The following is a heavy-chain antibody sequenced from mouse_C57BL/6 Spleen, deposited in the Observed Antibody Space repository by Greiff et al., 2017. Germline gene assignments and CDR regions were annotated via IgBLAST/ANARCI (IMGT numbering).Heavy chain of an antibody. CDR2: IYPGSGST. CDR3: GRGTTVVGDAMDY. J-gene: IGHJ4*01. V-gene: IGHV1-55*01. D-gene: IGHD1-1*01. CDR1: GYTFTSYW. Sequence: QVQLQQPGAELVKPGASVKMSCKASGYTFTSYWITWVKQRPGQGLEWIGDIYPGSGSTNYNEKFKSKATLTVDTSSSTAYMQLSSLTSEDSAVYYCGRGTTVVGDAMDYWGQGTSVTVSS.